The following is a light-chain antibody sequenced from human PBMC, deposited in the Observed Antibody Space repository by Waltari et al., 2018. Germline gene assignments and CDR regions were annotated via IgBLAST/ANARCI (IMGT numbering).Light chain of an antibody. Sequence: QSALTQPASVSASPGQSITSSCTGTSSDFGNYNLVSWYQQYPGKAPKVMIYDDNRRPSGVSDRFSGSKSGNTASLTISGVQAEDEADYYCCSYAGSYTWVFGGGTKLTVL. CDR2: DDN. V-gene: IGLV2-23*01. J-gene: IGLJ3*02. CDR3: CSYAGSYTWV. CDR1: SSDFGNYNL.